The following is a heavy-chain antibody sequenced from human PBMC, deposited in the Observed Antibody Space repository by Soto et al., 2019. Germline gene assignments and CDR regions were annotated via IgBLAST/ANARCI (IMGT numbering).Heavy chain of an antibody. V-gene: IGHV4-59*01. Sequence: PSETLCLTCTVSGDTSTSYYWGWIRQAPGKGLEWIGHIHNSGTSTHNPSLNGRVTISIDMSKKQFSLKLTSLTSADTAVYYCARDFYDSVGYTWFDSWSQGTLVTVSS. CDR2: IHNSGTS. J-gene: IGHJ5*01. CDR1: GDTSTSYY. CDR3: ARDFYDSVGYTWFDS. D-gene: IGHD3-22*01.